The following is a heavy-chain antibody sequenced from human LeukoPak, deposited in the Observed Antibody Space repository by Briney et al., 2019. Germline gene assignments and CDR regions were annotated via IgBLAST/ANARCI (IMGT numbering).Heavy chain of an antibody. J-gene: IGHJ4*02. CDR3: AKDRVGYYGSGSYFDY. Sequence: GGSLRLSCAASGFTFTSYAMSWVRQAPGQGLEWVAPISGSGGSTYYADSVKGRFTIFRDNSKNTLYLQMNSLRAEDTAVYYCAKDRVGYYGSGSYFDYWGQGTLVTVSS. CDR2: ISGSGGST. V-gene: IGHV3-23*01. CDR1: GFTFTSYA. D-gene: IGHD3-10*01.